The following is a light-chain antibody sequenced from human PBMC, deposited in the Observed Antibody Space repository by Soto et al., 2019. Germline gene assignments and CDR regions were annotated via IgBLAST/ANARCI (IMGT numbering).Light chain of an antibody. CDR3: QQSYSTPFT. J-gene: IGKJ3*01. V-gene: IGKV1-39*01. Sequence: DIQMTQSPSSLSASVGDRVTITCRASQSISSYLNWYQQKPGNSPKVLLYGASILQTGVPSRFSGSGSGTEFIFTISSLQPEDFATYYCQQSYSTPFTFGPGTKVDIK. CDR1: QSISSY. CDR2: GAS.